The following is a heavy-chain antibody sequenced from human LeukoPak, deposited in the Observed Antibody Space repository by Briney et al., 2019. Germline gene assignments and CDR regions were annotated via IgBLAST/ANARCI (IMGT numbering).Heavy chain of an antibody. CDR2: ISSSSSYI. D-gene: IGHD3-10*01. CDR3: AKVPDYYGSGRYH. CDR1: GFTFSSYS. J-gene: IGHJ4*02. Sequence: GGSLRLSCAASGFTFSSYSMNWVRQAPGKGLEWVSSISSSSSYIYYADSVKGRFIISRDNSKNTLYLQMNSLRAEDTAVYYCAKVPDYYGSGRYHWGQGTLVTVSS. V-gene: IGHV3-21*06.